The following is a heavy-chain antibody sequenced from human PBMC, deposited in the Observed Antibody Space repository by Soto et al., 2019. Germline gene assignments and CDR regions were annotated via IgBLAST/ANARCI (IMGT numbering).Heavy chain of an antibody. J-gene: IGHJ6*02. D-gene: IGHD2-15*01. CDR3: ARDRGRAARGMDV. V-gene: IGHV3-33*01. Sequence: VAVIWYDGSNKYYADSVKGRFTISRDNSKNTLYLQMNSLRAEDTAVYYCARDRGRAARGMDVWGQGTTVTVSS. CDR2: IWYDGSNK.